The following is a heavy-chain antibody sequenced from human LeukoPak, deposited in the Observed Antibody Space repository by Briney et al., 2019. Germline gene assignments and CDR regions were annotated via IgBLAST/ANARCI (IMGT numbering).Heavy chain of an antibody. Sequence: GGSLRLSCAASGFAFTTFAMTWVRQAPGKGLEWVSTISATGGSTYYADSLKGRFTISRDNSKNTLYLQMNSLRAEDTAVYYCARDGRVGASTWGQGTLVTVSS. J-gene: IGHJ5*02. CDR2: ISATGGST. D-gene: IGHD1-26*01. CDR1: GFAFTTFA. CDR3: ARDGRVGAST. V-gene: IGHV3-23*01.